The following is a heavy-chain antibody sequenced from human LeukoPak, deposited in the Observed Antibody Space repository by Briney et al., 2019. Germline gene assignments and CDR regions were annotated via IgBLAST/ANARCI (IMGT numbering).Heavy chain of an antibody. CDR3: ARSKYSSSPNDY. Sequence: GGSLRLSCAASGFTFGSYSMNWVRQAPGKGLEWVSSISSSSSYIYYADSVKGRFTISRDNAKNSLYLQMNSLRAEDTAVYYCARSKYSSSPNDYWGQGTLVTVSS. J-gene: IGHJ4*02. V-gene: IGHV3-21*01. CDR1: GFTFGSYS. D-gene: IGHD6-6*01. CDR2: ISSSSSYI.